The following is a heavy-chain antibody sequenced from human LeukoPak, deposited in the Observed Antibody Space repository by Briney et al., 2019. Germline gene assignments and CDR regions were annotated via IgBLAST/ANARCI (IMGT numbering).Heavy chain of an antibody. V-gene: IGHV4-59*12. J-gene: IGHJ6*02. Sequence: SETLSLTCTVSGGSISSYYWSWIRQPPGKGLEWIGYIYYSGSTNYNPSLKSRVTISVETSKSQFSLKLSSVTAADTAVYYCARRPVRYFDWLPYYGMDVWGQGTTVTVSS. CDR1: GGSISSYY. CDR3: ARRPVRYFDWLPYYGMDV. D-gene: IGHD3-9*01. CDR2: IYYSGST.